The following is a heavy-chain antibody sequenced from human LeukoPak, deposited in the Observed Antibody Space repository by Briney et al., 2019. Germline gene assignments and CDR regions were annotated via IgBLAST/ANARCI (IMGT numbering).Heavy chain of an antibody. J-gene: IGHJ4*02. CDR3: ARANRRFHTSGWYKDY. CDR1: GFTFSSYA. Sequence: GRSLRLSCAASGFTFSSYAMHWVRQAPGKGLEWVALISYDGSGQYYTESVKGRFTISRDNSKNTLYLQVNSLRVEDTAVYYCARANRRFHTSGWYKDYWGQGTLVTVSS. CDR2: ISYDGSGQ. V-gene: IGHV3-30-3*01. D-gene: IGHD6-19*01.